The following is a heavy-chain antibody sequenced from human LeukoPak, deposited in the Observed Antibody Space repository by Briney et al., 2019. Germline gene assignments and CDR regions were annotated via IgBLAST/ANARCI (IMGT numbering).Heavy chain of an antibody. D-gene: IGHD3-16*02. J-gene: IGHJ4*02. CDR3: HGVMITFGGVIVDY. V-gene: IGHV1-69*04. CDR2: IIPILGIA. CDR1: GGTFSSYA. Sequence: SVKVSCKASGGTFSSYAISWVRQAPGQGLEWMGRIIPILGIANYAQKFQGRVTITADKSTSTAYMELSSLRSEDTAVYYCHGVMITFGGVIVDYWGQGTLVVVSS.